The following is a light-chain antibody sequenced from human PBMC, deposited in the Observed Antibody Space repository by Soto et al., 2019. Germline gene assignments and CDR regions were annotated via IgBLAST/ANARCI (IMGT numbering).Light chain of an antibody. Sequence: QSVLTPPHSASGSPGQSVTISCTGTSSDVGGYNYVSWYQQHPGKAPKLMIYEVSERPSGVPDRFSGSKSGNTASLTVSGLQAEDEADYYCSSYSGSNNVIFGGGTKLTV. V-gene: IGLV2-8*01. CDR1: SSDVGGYNY. CDR2: EVS. J-gene: IGLJ2*01. CDR3: SSYSGSNNVI.